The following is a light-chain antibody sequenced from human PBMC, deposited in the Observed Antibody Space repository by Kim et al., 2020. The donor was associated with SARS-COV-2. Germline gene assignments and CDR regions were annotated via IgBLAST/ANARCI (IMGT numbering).Light chain of an antibody. CDR2: ESI. CDR3: QSCDSSNQVV. J-gene: IGLJ2*01. Sequence: TVTISCTGSSGHIANKHVQWYQQRPGSAPTTLIYESIYRPSGVPSRFSGSIDRASNSVSLTISGLQIEDEADYYCQSCDSSNQVVFGGGTQLTVL. V-gene: IGLV6-57*02. CDR1: SGHIANKH.